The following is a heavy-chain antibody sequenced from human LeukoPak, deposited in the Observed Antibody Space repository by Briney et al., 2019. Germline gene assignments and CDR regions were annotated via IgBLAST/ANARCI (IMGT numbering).Heavy chain of an antibody. CDR2: ISSSSSYI. CDR3: AGGYCSGGSCYRDDAFDI. D-gene: IGHD2-15*01. V-gene: IGHV3-21*01. CDR1: GFTSSSYS. Sequence: GGSLRLSCAASGFTSSSYSMNWVRQAPGKGLEWVSSISSSSSYIYYADSVKGRFTISRDNAKNSLYLQMNSLRAEDTAVYYCAGGYCSGGSCYRDDAFDIWGQGTMVTVSS. J-gene: IGHJ3*02.